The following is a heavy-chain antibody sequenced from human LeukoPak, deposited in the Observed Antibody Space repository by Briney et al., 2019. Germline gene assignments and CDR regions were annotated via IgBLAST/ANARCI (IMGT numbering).Heavy chain of an antibody. Sequence: GGSLRLSCTASGFSFSGYWMSWVRQAPGKGLEWVANINQDGSAQYYVDSVKGQFTISRDNAKNSLYLQMNSLRAEDTAVYYCARDGEYSSREDAFDIWGQGTMVTVSS. D-gene: IGHD6-6*01. V-gene: IGHV3-7*01. CDR3: ARDGEYSSREDAFDI. CDR2: INQDGSAQ. CDR1: GFSFSGYW. J-gene: IGHJ3*02.